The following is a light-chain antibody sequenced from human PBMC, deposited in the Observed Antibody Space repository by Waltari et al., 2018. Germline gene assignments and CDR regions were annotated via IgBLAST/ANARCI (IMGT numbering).Light chain of an antibody. CDR2: GAS. V-gene: IGKV3-20*01. Sequence: GERATLSCRASQSVSRTLAWYQQKPGQAPRLLIYGASTRAADIPDRFSGSGSGTDFSLTISRLEPEDFAVYYCQHYVRLPVTFGQGTKVEIK. CDR3: QHYVRLPVT. CDR1: QSVSRT. J-gene: IGKJ1*01.